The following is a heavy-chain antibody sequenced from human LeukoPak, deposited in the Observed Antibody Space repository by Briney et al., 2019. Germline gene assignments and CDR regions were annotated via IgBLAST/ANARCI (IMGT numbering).Heavy chain of an antibody. J-gene: IGHJ4*02. Sequence: GGSLRLSCAASGFTSSSYWMHWVRQVPGKGLVWVSRISGDGTARNYADSVKGRFTISRDDAKNTVDLQMNSLRAEDTAVYYCARTGSGWYDYWGQGTLVTVSS. CDR1: GFTSSSYW. CDR2: ISGDGTAR. CDR3: ARTGSGWYDY. V-gene: IGHV3-74*01. D-gene: IGHD6-19*01.